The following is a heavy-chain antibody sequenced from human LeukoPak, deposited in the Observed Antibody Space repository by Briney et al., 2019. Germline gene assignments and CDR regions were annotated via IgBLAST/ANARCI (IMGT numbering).Heavy chain of an antibody. Sequence: GGSLRLSCAASGFTFSTYGMNWVRQAPGKGLEWVSGISPSGGITYYTDSVKGRFTISRDNSKNTLYLQMNSLRAEDTAVYYCAKDRSIAAGDDAFDIWGKGTMATAPS. CDR2: ISPSGGIT. V-gene: IGHV3-23*01. CDR3: AKDRSIAAGDDAFDI. D-gene: IGHD6-13*01. CDR1: GFTFSTYG. J-gene: IGHJ3*02.